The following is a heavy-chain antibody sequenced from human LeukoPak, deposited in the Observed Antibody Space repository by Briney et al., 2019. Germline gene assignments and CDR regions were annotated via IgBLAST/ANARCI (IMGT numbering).Heavy chain of an antibody. V-gene: IGHV1-2*02. Sequence: ASVTVSCTASGYTFTVYYMHWVRQAPGQGLEWLGWLNPNSGGTKYAQKFQGRVTMTRDTSISTAYMELSSLRSDDTAVYYCASLGDPYGSGSSAPFDYWGQGTLVTVSS. CDR1: GYTFTVYY. CDR2: LNPNSGGT. J-gene: IGHJ4*02. D-gene: IGHD3-10*01. CDR3: ASLGDPYGSGSSAPFDY.